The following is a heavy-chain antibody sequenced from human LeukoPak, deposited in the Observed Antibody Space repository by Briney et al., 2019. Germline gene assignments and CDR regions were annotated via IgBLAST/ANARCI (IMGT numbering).Heavy chain of an antibody. CDR2: FDPEDGET. D-gene: IGHD2-15*01. CDR3: ATASYWHWFDP. V-gene: IGHV1-24*01. CDR1: GYTFTGYF. J-gene: IGHJ5*02. Sequence: ASVKVSCKASGYTFTGYFMHWMRQAPGQGLEWMGGFDPEDGETIYAQKFQGRVTMTEDTSTDTAYMELSSLRSEDTAVYYCATASYWHWFDPWGQGTLVTVSS.